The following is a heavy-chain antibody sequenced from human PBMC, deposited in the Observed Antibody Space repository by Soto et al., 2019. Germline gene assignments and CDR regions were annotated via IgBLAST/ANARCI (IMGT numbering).Heavy chain of an antibody. CDR1: GYTFTSYD. CDR3: ARGASYYDFWSGITGYWFDP. CDR2: MNPNSGNT. J-gene: IGHJ5*02. V-gene: IGHV1-8*01. Sequence: VSVKVSCKASGYTFTSYDINWVRQATGQGLEWMGWMNPNSGNTGYAQKFQGRVTMTRNTSISTAYMELSSLRSEDTAVYYCARGASYYDFWSGITGYWFDPWGQGTLVTVSS. D-gene: IGHD3-3*01.